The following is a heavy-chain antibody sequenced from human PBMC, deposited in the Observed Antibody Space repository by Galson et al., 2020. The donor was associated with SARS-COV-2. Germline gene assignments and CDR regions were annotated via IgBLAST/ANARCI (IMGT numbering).Heavy chain of an antibody. D-gene: IGHD1-26*01. CDR1: GYTLTELS. CDR3: ATASPIVGATNWFDP. J-gene: IGHJ5*02. V-gene: IGHV1-24*01. Sequence: ASVTVSCTVSGYTLTELSMHWVRQAPGKGLEWMGGFDPEDGETIYAQKFQGRVTMTEDTSTDTAYMELSSLRSEDTAVYYCATASPIVGATNWFDPWGQGTLVTVAS. CDR2: FDPEDGET.